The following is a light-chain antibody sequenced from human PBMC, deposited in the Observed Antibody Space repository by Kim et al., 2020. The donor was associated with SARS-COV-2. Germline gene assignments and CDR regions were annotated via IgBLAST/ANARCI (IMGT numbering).Light chain of an antibody. CDR2: SAS. Sequence: ASVGDRVTITCRASQSINTYLNWYQRKPGKAPKLLIYSASSLQGGVPSRFSGSGSATNFTLTISSLQPEDFATYYCQQSDSFPLTFGGGTKVDIK. J-gene: IGKJ4*01. CDR3: QQSDSFPLT. V-gene: IGKV1-39*01. CDR1: QSINTY.